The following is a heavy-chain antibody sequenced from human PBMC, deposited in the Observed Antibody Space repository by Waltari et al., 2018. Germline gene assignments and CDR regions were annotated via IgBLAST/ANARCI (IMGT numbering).Heavy chain of an antibody. V-gene: IGHV1-8*01. CDR1: GYTFTSYD. J-gene: IGHJ6*02. Sequence: QVQLVQSGAEVKKPGASVKVSCKASGYTFTSYDINWVRQATGHGLEWMGWMNPNSGNTGYAKKFQGRVTMTRNTSISTAYMGLSSLRSEDTAVYYCARGGPFGWVAYYGMDVWGQGTTVTVSS. CDR3: ARGGPFGWVAYYGMDV. D-gene: IGHD3-3*01. CDR2: MNPNSGNT.